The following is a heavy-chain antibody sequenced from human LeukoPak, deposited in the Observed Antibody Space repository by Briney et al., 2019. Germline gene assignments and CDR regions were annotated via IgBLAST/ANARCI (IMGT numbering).Heavy chain of an antibody. V-gene: IGHV4-34*01. CDR1: GGSFSGYY. D-gene: IGHD6-13*01. CDR2: INHSGST. CDR3: ARGRGQATRAKYSSSWYVDY. Sequence: SETLSLTCAVYGGSFSGYYWSWIRQPPGKGLEWIGEINHSGSTNYNPSLKSRVTISVDTSKDQFSLKLSSVTAADTAAYYCARGRGQATRAKYSSSWYVDYWGQGTLVTVSS. J-gene: IGHJ4*02.